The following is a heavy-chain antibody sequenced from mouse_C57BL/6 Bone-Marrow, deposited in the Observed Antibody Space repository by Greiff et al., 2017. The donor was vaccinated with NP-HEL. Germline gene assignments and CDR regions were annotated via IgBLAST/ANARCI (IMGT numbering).Heavy chain of an antibody. CDR2: IHPNSGST. J-gene: IGHJ3*01. D-gene: IGHD2-4*01. CDR3: AKGGGLGYYDYEAPFAY. Sequence: QVQLQQPGAELVKPGASVKLSCKASGYTFTSYWMHWVKQRPGQGLEWIGMIHPNSGSTTYNEKFKSKATLTVDKSSSTTYMQLSSLTSEDSAVYYCAKGGGLGYYDYEAPFAYWGQGTLVTVSA. CDR1: GYTFTSYW. V-gene: IGHV1-64*01.